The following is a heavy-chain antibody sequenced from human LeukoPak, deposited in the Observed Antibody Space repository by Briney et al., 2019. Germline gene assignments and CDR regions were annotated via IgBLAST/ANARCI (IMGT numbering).Heavy chain of an antibody. CDR1: GGSISSYY. CDR3: ARGIVVVNYYYYYGMDV. D-gene: IGHD3-22*01. CDR2: IYYSGST. Sequence: SETLSLTCTVSGGSISSYYWSWLRQPPGKGLEWIGYIYYSGSTNYNPSLKSRVTISVDTSKNQFSLKLSSVTAADTAVYYCARGIVVVNYYYYYGMDVWGQGTTVTVSS. J-gene: IGHJ6*02. V-gene: IGHV4-59*01.